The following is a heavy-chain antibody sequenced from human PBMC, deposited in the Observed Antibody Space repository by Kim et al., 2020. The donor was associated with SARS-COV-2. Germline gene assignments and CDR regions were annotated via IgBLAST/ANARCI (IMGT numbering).Heavy chain of an antibody. D-gene: IGHD2-2*02. CDR3: AREIVVPAAILGYYYYY. CDR2: IKQDGSEK. J-gene: IGHJ6*03. V-gene: IGHV3-7*01. Sequence: GGSLRLSCAASGFTFSSYGMSWVRQAPGKGLEWVANIKQDGSEKYYVDSVKGRFTISRDNAKNSLYLQMNSLRAEDTAVYYCAREIVVPAAILGYYYYY. CDR1: GFTFSSYG.